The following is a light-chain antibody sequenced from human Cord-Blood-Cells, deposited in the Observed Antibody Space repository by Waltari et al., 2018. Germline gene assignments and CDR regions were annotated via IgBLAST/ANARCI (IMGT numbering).Light chain of an antibody. V-gene: IGKV3-15*01. J-gene: IGKJ2*01. Sequence: EIVMTQSPATLSVYPGERATLSCSASQSVSSNLAWYQQKPGQAPRLLIYGASTRATGIPARFSGSGSGTEFTLTISSLQSEDFAVYYCQQYNNWPPYTFGQGTKLEIK. CDR1: QSVSSN. CDR3: QQYNNWPPYT. CDR2: GAS.